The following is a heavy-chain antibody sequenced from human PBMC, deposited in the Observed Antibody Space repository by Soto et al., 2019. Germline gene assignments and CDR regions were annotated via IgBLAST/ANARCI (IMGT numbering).Heavy chain of an antibody. J-gene: IGHJ4*02. Sequence: PGGSLRLSCAASGFTFSRYGMHWVRQAPGKGLEWVAVISYDGSNKYYADSVKGRFTISRDNSKNTLYLQMNSLRAKDTAVYYCAKIPVSSSWYDDYWGQGTLVTVSS. V-gene: IGHV3-30*18. D-gene: IGHD6-13*01. CDR1: GFTFSRYG. CDR2: ISYDGSNK. CDR3: AKIPVSSSWYDDY.